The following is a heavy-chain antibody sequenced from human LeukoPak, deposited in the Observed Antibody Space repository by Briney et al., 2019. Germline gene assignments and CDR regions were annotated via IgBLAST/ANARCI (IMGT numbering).Heavy chain of an antibody. V-gene: IGHV3-23*01. CDR3: AKGSAAAGTGEGY. CDR2: ISGSGGST. Sequence: GGSLRLSCAASGFTFSSYAMSWVRQAPGKGLEWVSAISGSGGSTYYADSVKGRFAISRDNSKNTLYLQMNSLRAEDTAVYYCAKGSAAAGTGEGYWGQGALVTVSS. J-gene: IGHJ4*02. D-gene: IGHD6-13*01. CDR1: GFTFSSYA.